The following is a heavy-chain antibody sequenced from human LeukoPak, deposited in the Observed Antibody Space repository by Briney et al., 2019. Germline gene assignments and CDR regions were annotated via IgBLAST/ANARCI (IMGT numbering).Heavy chain of an antibody. V-gene: IGHV4-59*01. CDR1: GGSIDSYY. D-gene: IGHD2-2*01. CDR3: ASVYQPTEYYFDY. CDR2: IYYTGST. Sequence: SETLSLTCTVSGGSIDSYYWSWIRQPPGKGLEWIGYIYYTGSTEYHPSLKSRVTISLDTSKNQFSLKLTSVTAADTAVHYCASVYQPTEYYFDYWGQGNLVSVSS. J-gene: IGHJ4*02.